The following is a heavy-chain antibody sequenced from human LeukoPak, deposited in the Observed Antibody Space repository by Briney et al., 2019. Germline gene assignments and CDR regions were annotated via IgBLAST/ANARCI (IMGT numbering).Heavy chain of an antibody. V-gene: IGHV3-7*04. CDR2: INEDGSEI. J-gene: IGHJ5*02. CDR1: GFTFSRSW. Sequence: PGGSLRLSCAASGFTFSRSWMTWVRQAPGKGLEWVASINEDGSEIHYVDSVKGRFTISRDNAKDSLYLQKNSLTAEDTAMYYCVRAYHPGGWFDPWGQGTPVTVSS. D-gene: IGHD2-21*01. CDR3: VRAYHPGGWFDP.